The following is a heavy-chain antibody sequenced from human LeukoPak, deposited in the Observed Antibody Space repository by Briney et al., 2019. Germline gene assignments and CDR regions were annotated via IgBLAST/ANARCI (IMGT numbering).Heavy chain of an antibody. J-gene: IGHJ4*02. Sequence: GGSLRLSCAASGFTFGTYGMHWVRQAPGKGLEWVAVIWYDGSNKYYADSVKSRFNISRDNSKNMLYLQMNSLRAEDTAVYYCARVPDGEQYYFDYWGQGTLVTVSS. V-gene: IGHV3-33*01. D-gene: IGHD4-17*01. CDR3: ARVPDGEQYYFDY. CDR2: IWYDGSNK. CDR1: GFTFGTYG.